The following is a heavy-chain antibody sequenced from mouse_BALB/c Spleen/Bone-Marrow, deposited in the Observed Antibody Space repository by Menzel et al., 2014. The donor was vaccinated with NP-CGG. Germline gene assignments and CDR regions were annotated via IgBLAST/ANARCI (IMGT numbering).Heavy chain of an antibody. J-gene: IGHJ3*01. CDR2: ISCYNGAT. Sequence: LVKTGASVRISCKASGYSFTGYYMHWVKQSHGKSLEWIGYISCYNGATSYNQKFKGKATFTVDTSSSTAYMQFNSLTSEASAVYFSARLDWDGGFAYWGQGTLVTVSA. CDR1: GYSFTGYY. V-gene: IGHV1S34*01. CDR3: ARLDWDGGFAY. D-gene: IGHD4-1*01.